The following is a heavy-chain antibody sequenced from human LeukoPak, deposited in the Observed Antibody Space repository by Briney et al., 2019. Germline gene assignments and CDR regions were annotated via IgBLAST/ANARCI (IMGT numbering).Heavy chain of an antibody. CDR2: IIPIFGTA. V-gene: IGHV1-69*13. CDR1: GGTFSSYA. Sequence: SVKVSCKVSGGTFSSYAISWVRQAPGQGLEWMGGIIPIFGTANYAQKFQGRVTITADESTSTAYMELSSLRSEDTAVYYCASSWYSGSAWFDPWGQGTLVTVSS. J-gene: IGHJ5*02. D-gene: IGHD1-26*01. CDR3: ASSWYSGSAWFDP.